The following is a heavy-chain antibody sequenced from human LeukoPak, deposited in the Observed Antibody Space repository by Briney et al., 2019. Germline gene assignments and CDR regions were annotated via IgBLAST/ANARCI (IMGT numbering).Heavy chain of an antibody. V-gene: IGHV3-30*02. CDR2: IRYDGSNK. CDR3: ASAKDIVVVPAAMAFDY. Sequence: GGSLRLSCAASGFTFSSYGMHWVRQAPGKGLEGVAFIRYDGSNKYYADSVKGRFTISRDNSKKTLYLQMNSLRAEDTAVYYCASAKDIVVVPAAMAFDYWGQGTLVTVSS. D-gene: IGHD2-2*01. J-gene: IGHJ4*02. CDR1: GFTFSSYG.